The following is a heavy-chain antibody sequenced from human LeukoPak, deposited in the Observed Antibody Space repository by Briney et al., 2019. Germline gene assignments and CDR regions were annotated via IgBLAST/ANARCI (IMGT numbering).Heavy chain of an antibody. CDR2: MYSGGST. J-gene: IGHJ3*02. Sequence: PGGSLRLSCAASGFTVSNNYMSWVRQAPGKGLEWVSVMYSGGSTNYADSVKGRFIISRDDSKNILDLQMNSLKAEDTAVYFCARGNYASTGPGALDIWGQGIMVTVSS. D-gene: IGHD3-22*01. V-gene: IGHV3-53*01. CDR3: ARGNYASTGPGALDI. CDR1: GFTVSNNY.